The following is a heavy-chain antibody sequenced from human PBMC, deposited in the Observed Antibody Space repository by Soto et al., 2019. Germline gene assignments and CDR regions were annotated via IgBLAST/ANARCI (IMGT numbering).Heavy chain of an antibody. J-gene: IGHJ4*02. CDR2: ISSSGSTI. D-gene: IGHD6-19*01. V-gene: IGHV3-48*03. CDR3: ARAYSSGPLDY. CDR1: GFTFSSYE. Sequence: PGGSLRLSCAASGFTFSSYEMNWVRQAPGKGLEWVSYISSSGSTIYYADSVKGRFTISRDNAKNSLYLQMNSLRAEDTAVYYCARAYSSGPLDYWGQGTLVTVSS.